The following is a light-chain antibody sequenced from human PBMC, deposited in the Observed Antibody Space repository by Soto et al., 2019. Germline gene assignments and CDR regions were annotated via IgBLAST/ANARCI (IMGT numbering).Light chain of an antibody. CDR2: GAS. Sequence: EIVMTQSPATLSVSPGERATLSCRASQSVYSNLAWYQQKAGQAPSLLIYGASTRATGIPARFSGSGSGTEFTRTISSLQSEDFAVYYCHQYSSWPLTFGGGTNVEIK. CDR3: HQYSSWPLT. J-gene: IGKJ4*01. V-gene: IGKV3-15*01. CDR1: QSVYSN.